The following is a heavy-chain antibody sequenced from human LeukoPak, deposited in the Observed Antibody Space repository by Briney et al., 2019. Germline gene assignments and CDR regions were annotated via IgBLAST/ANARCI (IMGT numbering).Heavy chain of an antibody. CDR3: ASGGGLGELFYLFDY. CDR1: GGSISSGDNY. J-gene: IGHJ4*02. D-gene: IGHD3-10*01. CDR2: IYYSGST. V-gene: IGHV4-39*07. Sequence: PSQTLSLTCTVSGGSISSGDNYWSWIRQPPGKGLEWIGSIYYSGSTYYNPSLKSRVTISVDTSKNQFSLKLSSVTAADTAVYYCASGGGLGELFYLFDYWGQGTLVTVSS.